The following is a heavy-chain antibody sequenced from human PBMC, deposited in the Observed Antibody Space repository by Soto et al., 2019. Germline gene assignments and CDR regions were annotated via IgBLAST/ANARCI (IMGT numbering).Heavy chain of an antibody. CDR1: GGSISSGGYY. J-gene: IGHJ3*02. V-gene: IGHV4-31*03. CDR3: ARGYSGYDDAFDI. CDR2: IYYSGST. D-gene: IGHD5-12*01. Sequence: SETLSLTCTVSGGSISSGGYYWSWIRQHPGKGLEWIGYIYYSGSTYYNPSLKSRVTISVDTSKNQFSLKLSSVTATDTAVYYCARGYSGYDDAFDIWGQGTMVTVSS.